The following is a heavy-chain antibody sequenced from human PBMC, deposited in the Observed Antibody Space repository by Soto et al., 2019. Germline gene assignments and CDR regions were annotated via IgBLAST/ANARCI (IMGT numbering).Heavy chain of an antibody. V-gene: IGHV4-59*02. J-gene: IGHJ4*02. CDR1: GGSVSTYC. CDR2: TSYSGNT. D-gene: IGHD3-3*01. CDR3: ARDGVGPFDY. Sequence: QVQLQESGPGLLKPSETLSLTCTISGGSVSTYCWSWIRQPPGKELEWIGLTSYSGNTNYNPSLKSRVAMAVDTSKNQFSLTLSSVTAADTAVYYCARDGVGPFDYWGQGTLVTVSS.